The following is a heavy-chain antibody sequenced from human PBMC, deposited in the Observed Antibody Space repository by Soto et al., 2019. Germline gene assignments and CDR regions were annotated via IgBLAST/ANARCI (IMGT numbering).Heavy chain of an antibody. V-gene: IGHV4-30-4*01. Sequence: QGQLQESGPGLVKPSQTLSLTCTVSGGTISSGDYYWSRIRQPPGKGLEWIGYIYYSGSTYYNPSLKSRVTISVDTSKNQFSLKLSSVTAADTAVYYCARGAQTETAMKYYYYYGMDVWGQGTTVTVSS. D-gene: IGHD5-18*01. CDR2: IYYSGST. CDR3: ARGAQTETAMKYYYYYGMDV. CDR1: GGTISSGDYY. J-gene: IGHJ6*02.